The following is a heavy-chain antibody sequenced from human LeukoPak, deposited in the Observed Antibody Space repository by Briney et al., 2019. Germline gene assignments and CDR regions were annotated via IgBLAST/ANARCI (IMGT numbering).Heavy chain of an antibody. CDR2: INHNGNVN. Sequence: GGSLRLSCAASGFTFSSYWMNWARQAPGKGLEWVASINHNGNVNYYVDSVKGRFTISRDNAKNSLYLQMNSLRVEDTAVYYCAREPSSGSVSSWYPLDYWGQGTLVTVSS. D-gene: IGHD6-13*01. CDR1: GFTFSSYW. V-gene: IGHV3-7*01. CDR3: AREPSSGSVSSWYPLDY. J-gene: IGHJ4*02.